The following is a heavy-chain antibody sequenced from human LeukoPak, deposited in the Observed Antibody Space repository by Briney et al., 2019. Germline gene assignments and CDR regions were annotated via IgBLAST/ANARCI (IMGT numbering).Heavy chain of an antibody. J-gene: IGHJ4*02. D-gene: IGHD6-19*01. V-gene: IGHV6-1*01. CDR2: TYYRSKWSY. Sequence: SQTLSLTCAISGDSVSSTSAAWNWVRQSPSRGLEWLGRTYYRSKWSYDYAPSVKSRITINPDTSKNQFSLHLNSVTPEDTAAYYCGRTYSTGWYFFEYWGQGSLVTVSS. CDR1: GDSVSSTSAA. CDR3: GRTYSTGWYFFEY.